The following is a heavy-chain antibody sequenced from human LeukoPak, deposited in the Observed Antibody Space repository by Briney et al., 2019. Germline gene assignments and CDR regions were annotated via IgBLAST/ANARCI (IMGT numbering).Heavy chain of an antibody. CDR3: ARVTVAGYFDY. CDR1: GYTFTGYY. J-gene: IGHJ4*02. CDR2: INPNSGGT. Sequence: ASVKVSCMASGYTFTGYYMHWVRQAPGQGLAWMGWINPNSGGTNYAQKFQGRVTMTRDTSISTAYMELSRLRSDDTAVYYCARVTVAGYFDYWGQGTLVTVSS. V-gene: IGHV1-2*02. D-gene: IGHD6-19*01.